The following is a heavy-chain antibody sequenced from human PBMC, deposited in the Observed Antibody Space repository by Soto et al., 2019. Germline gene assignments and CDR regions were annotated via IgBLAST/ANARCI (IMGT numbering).Heavy chain of an antibody. V-gene: IGHV4-59*01. CDR3: ARGYNGGWYLNDY. CDR2: IYYSETT. D-gene: IGHD6-19*01. CDR1: GGSISSYY. J-gene: IGHJ4*02. Sequence: SETLSLTCTVSGGSISSYYWIWIRQPPGKGLEWIGYIYYSETTNYNPSLKSRVAISVDTSKNQFSLNLRSVTAADTAIYYCARGYNGGWYLNDYWGQGTLVTVSS.